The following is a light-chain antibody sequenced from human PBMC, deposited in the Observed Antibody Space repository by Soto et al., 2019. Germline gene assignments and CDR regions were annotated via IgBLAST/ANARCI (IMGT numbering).Light chain of an antibody. J-gene: IGKJ3*01. CDR2: GAS. CDR3: QNYIWFPFT. V-gene: IGKV1-27*01. Sequence: DIQMTQSPSSLAASVGDRVTISCRASQGIANYLAWYQQKPGKVPKLLIFGASTLQSGVSSRFTGRGSRTDFTLTLSSLQPDDVATYYCQNYIWFPFTFGPATKVDIK. CDR1: QGIANY.